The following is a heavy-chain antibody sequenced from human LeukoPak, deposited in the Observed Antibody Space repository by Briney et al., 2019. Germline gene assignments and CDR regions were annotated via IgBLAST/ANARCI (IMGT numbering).Heavy chain of an antibody. V-gene: IGHV3-30*02. D-gene: IGHD6-19*01. J-gene: IGHJ4*02. CDR3: AKDRDSTGWYRFDS. Sequence: GWSLRLSCAASGFTFSSYAMHWVRQAPGKGLEWVAFIRYDGSNKYYADSVKGRFTISRDNSKNTLYLQMNSLRAEDTAVYYCAKDRDSTGWYRFDSWGQGTLVTVSS. CDR1: GFTFSSYA. CDR2: IRYDGSNK.